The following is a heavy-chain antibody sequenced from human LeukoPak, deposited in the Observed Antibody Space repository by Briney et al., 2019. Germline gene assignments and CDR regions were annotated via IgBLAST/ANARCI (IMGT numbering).Heavy chain of an antibody. J-gene: IGHJ2*01. CDR1: GGSFSGYY. V-gene: IGHV4-34*01. Sequence: PSETLSLTCAVYGGSFSGYYWSWIRQPPGKGLEWIGGINHSGSTNYNPSLKSRVTISVDTSKNQFSLRLGSVTAADTAVYYYARGPPIVVVVAATAGFWYFDLWGRGTLVTVSS. CDR2: INHSGST. CDR3: ARGPPIVVVVAATAGFWYFDL. D-gene: IGHD2-15*01.